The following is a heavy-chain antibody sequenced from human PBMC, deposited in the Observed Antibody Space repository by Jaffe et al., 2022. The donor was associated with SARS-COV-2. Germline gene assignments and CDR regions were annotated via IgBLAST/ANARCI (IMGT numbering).Heavy chain of an antibody. J-gene: IGHJ3*02. CDR3: AKMGLTGRYCSSTSCYSGAFDI. CDR2: ISGSGGST. D-gene: IGHD2-2*01. CDR1: GFTFSSYA. Sequence: EVQLLESGGGLVQPGGSLRLSCAASGFTFSSYAMSWVRQAPGKGLEWVSAISGSGGSTYYADSVKGRFTISRDNSKNTLYLQMNSLRAEDTAVYYCAKMGLTGRYCSSTSCYSGAFDIWGQGTMVTVSS. V-gene: IGHV3-23*01.